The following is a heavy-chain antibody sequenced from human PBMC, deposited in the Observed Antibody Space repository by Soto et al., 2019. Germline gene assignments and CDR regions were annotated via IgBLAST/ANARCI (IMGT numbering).Heavy chain of an antibody. CDR3: ARDLQGLLSNRGSDC. Sequence: ASVKVSCKGSGYTFTSYGITWVRQAPGQGLEWMGWISAHNGNTDYAQKLQGRVTVTRDTSTSTAYMELRSLRSDDTAVYYCARDLQGLLSNRGSDCWGQGTLVTVSS. CDR1: GYTFTSYG. J-gene: IGHJ4*02. V-gene: IGHV1-18*01. D-gene: IGHD3-16*01. CDR2: ISAHNGNT.